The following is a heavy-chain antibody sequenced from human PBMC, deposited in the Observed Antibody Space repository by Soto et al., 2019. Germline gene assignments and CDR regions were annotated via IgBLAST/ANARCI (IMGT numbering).Heavy chain of an antibody. J-gene: IGHJ4*02. V-gene: IGHV3-53*02. CDR2: IYSGGST. CDR1: GFTVSSNY. D-gene: IGHD3-3*01. Sequence: EVQLVETGGGLIQPGGSLRLSCAASGFTVSSNYMSWFRQAPGKGLEWVSVIYSGGSTYYADSVKGRFTISRDNSKNTLYLQMNSLRAEDTAVYYCARSPPVDFWSGYHTYYFDYWGQGTLVTVSS. CDR3: ARSPPVDFWSGYHTYYFDY.